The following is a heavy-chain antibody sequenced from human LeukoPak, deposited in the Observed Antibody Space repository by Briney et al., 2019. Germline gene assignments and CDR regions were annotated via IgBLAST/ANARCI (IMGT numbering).Heavy chain of an antibody. CDR2: IYHSGST. Sequence: SETLSLTCAVSGGSINSGGYSWSWIRQPPGKGLEWIGYIYHSGSTYYNPSLKSRVTISVDRSKNQFSLKLSSVTAADTAVYYCARAYYGDYPLFDYWGQGTLVTVSS. CDR1: GGSINSGGYS. V-gene: IGHV4-30-2*01. CDR3: ARAYYGDYPLFDY. J-gene: IGHJ4*02. D-gene: IGHD4-17*01.